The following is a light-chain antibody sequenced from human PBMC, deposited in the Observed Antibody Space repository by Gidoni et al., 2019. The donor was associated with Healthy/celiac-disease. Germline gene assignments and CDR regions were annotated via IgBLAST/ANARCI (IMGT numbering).Light chain of an antibody. Sequence: EIVLTQSPGTLSLSLGERATLSCRASQSVSSSYLAWYQQKPGQAPRLLIYGASSRATGIPDRFSGSGSGTDFTLTISRLEPEDFAVYYCQLRQFTFGPGTKVDIK. J-gene: IGKJ3*01. CDR3: QLRQFT. V-gene: IGKV3-20*01. CDR2: GAS. CDR1: QSVSSSY.